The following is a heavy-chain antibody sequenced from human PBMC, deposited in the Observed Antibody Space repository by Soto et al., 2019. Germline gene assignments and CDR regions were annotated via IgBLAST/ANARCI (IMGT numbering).Heavy chain of an antibody. D-gene: IGHD1-26*01. CDR2: IIPIFGTA. CDR3: ARAGGRRSAGIDY. Sequence: QVQLVQSGAEVKKPGSSVKVSCKASGGTFSSYSINWVRQAPGQGLGWMGEIIPIFGTANYAQKVQGSVPITADESTSTASLELSRLRSEDAAVYYCARAGGRRSAGIDYWGQGALVTVPS. V-gene: IGHV1-69*01. CDR1: GGTFSSYS. J-gene: IGHJ4*02.